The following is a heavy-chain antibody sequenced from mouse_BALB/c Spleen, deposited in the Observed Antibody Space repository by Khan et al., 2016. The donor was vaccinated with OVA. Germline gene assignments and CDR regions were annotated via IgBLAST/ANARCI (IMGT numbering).Heavy chain of an antibody. CDR2: IDPFSGDT. Sequence: EVQLQESGPELMKPGASVKISCKASGYSFTSYYIHWVIQSHGKSLEWIGYIDPFSGDTTYNQKFKGRATLTVDKSSSTSYLHLSNLTSEDSAVYYCTRHGYLAWFTYWGQGTLVTVAA. CDR1: GYSFTSYY. CDR3: TRHGYLAWFTY. J-gene: IGHJ3*01. V-gene: IGHV1S135*01. D-gene: IGHD2-2*01.